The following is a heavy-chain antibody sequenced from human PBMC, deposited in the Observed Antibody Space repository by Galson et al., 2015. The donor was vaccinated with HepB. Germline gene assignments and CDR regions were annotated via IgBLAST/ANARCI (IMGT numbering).Heavy chain of an antibody. CDR1: GFTFDRHG. D-gene: IGHD6-13*01. V-gene: IGHV3-33*01. CDR3: AADRQQLENFYYGMDV. J-gene: IGHJ6*02. CDR2: IWYDGSDK. Sequence: SLRLSCAASGFTFDRHGMHWVRQAPGRGLEWVAVIWYDGSDKYYADSVKGRFTISRDNSKNMLFLQMHSLRVEDTAVYYCAADRQQLENFYYGMDVWGQGTTVTVSS.